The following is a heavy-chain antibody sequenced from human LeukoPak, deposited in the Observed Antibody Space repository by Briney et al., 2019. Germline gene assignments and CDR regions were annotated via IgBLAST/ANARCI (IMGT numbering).Heavy chain of an antibody. V-gene: IGHV3-23*01. J-gene: IGHJ4*02. CDR3: AKRYCTGGSCCPDY. CDR2: IGGRGGST. D-gene: IGHD2-15*01. Sequence: GGSLRLSCAASGFRFSDFTMTLVRQAPGKGPEWVSAIGGRGGSTYYADSLGGRFTISRDNSKNTLYLQMNSLRAEDTALYYCAKRYCTGGSCCPDYWGQGTLVTVSS. CDR1: GFRFSDFT.